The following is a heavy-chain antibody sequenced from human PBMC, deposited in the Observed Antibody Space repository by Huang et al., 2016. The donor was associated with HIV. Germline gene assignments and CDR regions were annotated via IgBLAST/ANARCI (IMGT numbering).Heavy chain of an antibody. Sequence: VESGGRLVQPGGSIRLSCVGSKFRCGAYWMSCVRQSPGKGLEWVANIKQDESEKYYVDSVKGRFNISRDNAKKVLFLEMNNVRVEDTATYYCATKTAAMDIWGQGTTVTVS. CDR2: IKQDESEK. CDR3: ATKTAAMDI. CDR1: KFRCGAYW. D-gene: IGHD1-7*01. V-gene: IGHV3-7*01. J-gene: IGHJ6*02.